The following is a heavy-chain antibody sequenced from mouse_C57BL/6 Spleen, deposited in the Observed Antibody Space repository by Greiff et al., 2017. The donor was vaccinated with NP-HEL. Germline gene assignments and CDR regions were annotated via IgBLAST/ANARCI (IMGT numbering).Heavy chain of an antibody. CDR3: ARDYGDAMDY. CDR2: IHPNSGST. V-gene: IGHV1-64*01. D-gene: IGHD1-1*02. J-gene: IGHJ4*01. CDR1: GYTFTSYG. Sequence: VKQSCKASGYTFTSYGISWVKQRPGQGLEWIGMIHPNSGSTNYNEKFKSKATLTVDKSSSTAYMQLSSLTSEDSAVYYCARDYGDAMDYWGQGTSVTVSS.